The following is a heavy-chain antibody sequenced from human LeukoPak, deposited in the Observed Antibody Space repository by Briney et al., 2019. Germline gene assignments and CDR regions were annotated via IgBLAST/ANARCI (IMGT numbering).Heavy chain of an antibody. CDR1: GFTFSSYW. V-gene: IGHV3-7*01. CDR3: ARDYFKDY. CDR2: IKHDGSAK. D-gene: IGHD2/OR15-2a*01. J-gene: IGHJ4*02. Sequence: GGSLRLSCAASGFTFSSYWMSWVRQAPGKGLEWVAYIKHDGSAKNYVDSVKGRFTISRDNAKNPLYLQMSSLRAEDTAMYYCARDYFKDYWGQGTLVTVSS.